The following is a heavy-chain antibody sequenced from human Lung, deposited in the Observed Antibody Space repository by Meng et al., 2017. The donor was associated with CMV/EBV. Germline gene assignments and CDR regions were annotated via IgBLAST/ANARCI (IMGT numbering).Heavy chain of an antibody. CDR3: ARDVVEGSVWLGY. V-gene: IGHV3-74*01. CDR2: INRDGSSR. J-gene: IGHJ4*02. Sequence: GGSXRLXXAASGFIFSSYWMHWVRQAPGKGLVWVSRINRDGSSRSYGDSVKGRFTISRDNGKNTLYLRMNSLRAEDTAVYYCARDVVEGSVWLGYWGQGTLVTVSS. D-gene: IGHD2-15*01. CDR1: GFIFSSYW.